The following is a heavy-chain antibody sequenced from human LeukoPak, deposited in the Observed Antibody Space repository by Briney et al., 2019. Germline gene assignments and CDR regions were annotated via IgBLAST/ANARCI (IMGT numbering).Heavy chain of an antibody. Sequence: ASVKVSCKASGYTFTSYEINWVRQAPGQGLEWMGWMNPNSGNTGYEQKFQGRVTMTKNTSIGTAYMELSSLRSEDTAVYYCARSIDSSGYMDVWGKGTTVTVSS. CDR3: ARSIDSSGYMDV. CDR1: GYTFTSYE. CDR2: MNPNSGNT. V-gene: IGHV1-8*01. D-gene: IGHD3-22*01. J-gene: IGHJ6*03.